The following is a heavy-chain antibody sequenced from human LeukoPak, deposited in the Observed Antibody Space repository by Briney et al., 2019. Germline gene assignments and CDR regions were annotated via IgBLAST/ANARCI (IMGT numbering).Heavy chain of an antibody. Sequence: PSETLSLTCTVSGGSISSSSYYWGWIRQPPGKRLEWIGSIYYSGSTYYNPSLKSRVTISVDTSKNQFSLKLSSVTAADTAVYYCARLRCSSTSCLYYFDYWGQGTLVTVSS. CDR3: ARLRCSSTSCLYYFDY. CDR2: IYYSGST. D-gene: IGHD2-2*01. J-gene: IGHJ4*02. V-gene: IGHV4-39*01. CDR1: GGSISSSSYY.